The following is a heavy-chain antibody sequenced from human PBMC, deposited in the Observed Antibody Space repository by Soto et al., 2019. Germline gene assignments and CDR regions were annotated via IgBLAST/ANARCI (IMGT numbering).Heavy chain of an antibody. J-gene: IGHJ6*02. CDR1: GFTVSSYA. V-gene: IGHV3-23*01. CDR2: SSGSGGST. D-gene: IGHD5-12*01. CDR3: GKVPPVPGRLRLPSYYYGMEG. Sequence: PGGALRLSCADSGFTVSSYAMSWVRQAPGKGLEWVSSSSGSGGSTYYADSVKGRFTISRDNSKNTLYLQMKSPRAEDTSVYYCGKVPPVPGRLRLPSYYYGMEGWGQGSTVPVS.